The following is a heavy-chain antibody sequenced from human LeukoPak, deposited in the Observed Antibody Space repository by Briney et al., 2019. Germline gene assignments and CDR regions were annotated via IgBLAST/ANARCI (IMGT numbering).Heavy chain of an antibody. J-gene: IGHJ3*02. CDR2: IYYSGST. CDR1: GASISTYY. CDR3: ARQDDYLLYDAFDI. V-gene: IGHV4-59*08. D-gene: IGHD4-11*01. Sequence: SETLSLTCTVPGASISTYYWSWIRQPPGKGLEWIGYIYYSGSTNYNPSLKSRVTISVDTSKNQFSLKLSSVTAADTAVYYCARQDDYLLYDAFDIWGQGTMVTVSS.